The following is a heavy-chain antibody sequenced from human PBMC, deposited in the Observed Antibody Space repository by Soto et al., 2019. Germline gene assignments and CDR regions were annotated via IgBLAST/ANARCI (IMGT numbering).Heavy chain of an antibody. CDR1: GLTFSSHW. CDR2: IDSDGSRT. V-gene: IGHV3-74*01. Sequence: EVQLVESGGGLVQPGGSLRLSCAASGLTFSSHWMHWVRQAPGKGLVWVSRIDSDGSRTNYADSVKGRLTISRDSAKNTANLQTNSLPVEETAVYYCARGVRSASGIDISGQGTMVPVSS. J-gene: IGHJ3*02. D-gene: IGHD6-13*01. CDR3: ARGVRSASGIDI.